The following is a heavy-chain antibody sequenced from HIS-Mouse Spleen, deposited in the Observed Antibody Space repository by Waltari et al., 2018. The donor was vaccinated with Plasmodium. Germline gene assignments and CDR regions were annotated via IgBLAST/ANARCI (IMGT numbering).Heavy chain of an antibody. J-gene: IGHJ4*02. CDR1: GLPFSSYG. D-gene: IGHD3-3*01. Sequence: QVQLVESGGGVVQPGRYLRLSCAASGLPFSSYGIDGVRQAPGKGREWVAVISYDGSNKYYADSVKGRFTISRDNSKNTLYLQMNSLRAEDTAVYYCAKEVLGYYDFWSRPDYWGQGTLVTVSS. CDR2: ISYDGSNK. V-gene: IGHV3-30*18. CDR3: AKEVLGYYDFWSRPDY.